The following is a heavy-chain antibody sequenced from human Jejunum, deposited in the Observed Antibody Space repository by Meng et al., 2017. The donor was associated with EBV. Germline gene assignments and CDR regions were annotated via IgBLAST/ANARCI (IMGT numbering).Heavy chain of an antibody. Sequence: VQLLDSGGGLVQRGGALRLSCAAAGFTFSRYWMHWVRQAPGKGLVWVSRLNEDGGITTYADSVKGRFTISRDNAKNTLYLQMNSLRVEDTGVYFCSRDLVGADDDWGQGTLVTISS. CDR3: SRDLVGADDD. CDR2: LNEDGGIT. D-gene: IGHD3-10*01. V-gene: IGHV3-74*01. J-gene: IGHJ4*02. CDR1: GFTFSRYW.